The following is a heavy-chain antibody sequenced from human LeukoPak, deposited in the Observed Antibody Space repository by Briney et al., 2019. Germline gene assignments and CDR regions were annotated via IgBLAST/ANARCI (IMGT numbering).Heavy chain of an antibody. V-gene: IGHV3-21*01. Sequence: GGSLRLSCAASGFTFSSYSMNWVRQAPGKGLEWVSSISSSSSYIYYADSVKGRFTISRDNAKNSLYPQMNSLRAEDTAVYYCARDSRPPGDGGYDDAFDIWGQGTMVTVSS. CDR2: ISSSSSYI. CDR1: GFTFSSYS. D-gene: IGHD3-22*01. J-gene: IGHJ3*02. CDR3: ARDSRPPGDGGYDDAFDI.